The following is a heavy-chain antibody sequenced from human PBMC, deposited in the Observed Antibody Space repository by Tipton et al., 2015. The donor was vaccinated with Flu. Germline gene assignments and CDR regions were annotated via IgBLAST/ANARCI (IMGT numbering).Heavy chain of an antibody. CDR2: ISYSGST. J-gene: IGHJ3*02. D-gene: IGHD1-26*01. V-gene: IGHV4-59*07. CDR1: GGSISSYY. Sequence: TLSLTCSVSGGSISSYYWSWIRQSPGKGLEWIGYISYSGSTNYNPSLKSRVTISVDTSKNQFSLKLSSVTAADTAVYYCARPLNSGREYAFDIWGQGTKVTVSA. CDR3: ARPLNSGREYAFDI.